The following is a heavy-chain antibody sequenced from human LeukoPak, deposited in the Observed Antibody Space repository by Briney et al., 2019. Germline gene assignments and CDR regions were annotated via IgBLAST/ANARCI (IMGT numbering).Heavy chain of an antibody. CDR2: INHSGST. Sequence: SETLSLTCAVSGGSITSSNWWTWVRQPPGKGLEWIGEINHSGSTNYNPSLKSRVTISVDTSKNQFSLKLSSVTAADTAVYYCARVGSYSSSWYHYYYYYYMDVWGKGTTATVSS. CDR1: GGSITSSNW. J-gene: IGHJ6*03. CDR3: ARVGSYSSSWYHYYYYYYMDV. V-gene: IGHV4-4*02. D-gene: IGHD6-13*01.